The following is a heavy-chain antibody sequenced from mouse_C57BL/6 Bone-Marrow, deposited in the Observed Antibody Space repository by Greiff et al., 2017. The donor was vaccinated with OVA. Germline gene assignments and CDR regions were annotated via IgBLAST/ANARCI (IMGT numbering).Heavy chain of an antibody. CDR3: TRSGDGGAY. D-gene: IGHD2-3*01. Sequence: EVQLQQSGTVLARPGASVKMSCKPSGYTFTSYWMHWVKQRPGQGLEWIGAIYPGNSDTSYNQKFKGKAKLTAVTSASTAYMELSSLTNEDSAVYYCTRSGDGGAYWGQGTLVTVSA. J-gene: IGHJ3*01. V-gene: IGHV1-5*01. CDR1: GYTFTSYW. CDR2: IYPGNSDT.